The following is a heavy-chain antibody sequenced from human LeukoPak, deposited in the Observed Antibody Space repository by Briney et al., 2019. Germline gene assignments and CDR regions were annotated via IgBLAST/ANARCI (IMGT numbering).Heavy chain of an antibody. J-gene: IGHJ3*02. D-gene: IGHD3/OR15-3a*01. CDR3: ARGGLISLANTPLGAFDI. CDR2: INHSGST. CDR1: GGSFSGYY. V-gene: IGHV4-34*01. Sequence: SETLSLTCAVYGGSFSGYYWSWIRQPPGKGLEWLGEINHSGSTNYNPSLKSRVTISVDTSKNQFSLQLNSVTPEDTAVYYCARGGLISLANTPLGAFDIWGQGTMVSVSS.